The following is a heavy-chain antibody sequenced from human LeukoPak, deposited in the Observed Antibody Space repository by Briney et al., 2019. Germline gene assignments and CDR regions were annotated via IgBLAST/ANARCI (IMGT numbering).Heavy chain of an antibody. CDR1: GFTFSSYA. CDR3: AKVHWGYYYDSSSSDY. D-gene: IGHD3-22*01. J-gene: IGHJ4*02. Sequence: QRGGSLRLSCAASGFTFSSYAMSWVRQAPGEGLEWVSAISGGGGSTYYADSVKGRFTIFRDNSKKTLYLQMNSLRAEDTAVYYCAKVHWGYYYDSSSSDYWGQGTLVTVSS. V-gene: IGHV3-23*01. CDR2: ISGGGGST.